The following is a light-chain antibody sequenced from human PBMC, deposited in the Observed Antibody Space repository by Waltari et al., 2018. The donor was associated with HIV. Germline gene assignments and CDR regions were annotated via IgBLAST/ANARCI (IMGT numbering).Light chain of an antibody. J-gene: IGLJ3*02. CDR1: SSDVGGYNF. V-gene: IGLV2-11*01. CDR3: CSYTGSYTWV. Sequence: QSALTQPRSVSGSPGQSVTISCTGTSSDVGGYNFVSWYQQHPGKAPKLVIYDVSKWPSGVPCRFSGSKSGNTASLTISGLQAEDEADYYCCSYTGSYTWVFGGGTELTVL. CDR2: DVS.